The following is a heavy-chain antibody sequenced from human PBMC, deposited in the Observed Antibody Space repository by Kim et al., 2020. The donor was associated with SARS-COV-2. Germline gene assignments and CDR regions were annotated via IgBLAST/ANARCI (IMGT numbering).Heavy chain of an antibody. CDR3: AKVVMMVDYHYYYYYGM. V-gene: IGHV3-23*01. CDR2: ISGGGVNK. D-gene: IGHD2-21*01. CDR1: GFTFDIYA. J-gene: IGHJ6*01. Sequence: GGSLRLSCVASGFTFDIYAMSWVRQAPGKGLEWVSVISGGGVNKFYADSVRGRFTISSDNSKNTLFLQMNSLRDEDTALYYCAKVVMMVDYHYYYYYGM.